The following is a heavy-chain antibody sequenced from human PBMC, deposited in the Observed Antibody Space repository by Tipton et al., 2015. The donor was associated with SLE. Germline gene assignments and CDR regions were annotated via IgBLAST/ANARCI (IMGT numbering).Heavy chain of an antibody. V-gene: IGHV3-23*03. Sequence: SLRLSCAASGFTFSSYAMSWVRQAPGKGLEWVSVIYSGGSTYYADSVKGRFTISRDNSKNTLYLQMNSLRAEDTAVYYCAKTPHSYSSSWYGGYWGQGTLVTVSS. D-gene: IGHD6-13*01. CDR2: IYSGGST. J-gene: IGHJ4*02. CDR3: AKTPHSYSSSWYGGY. CDR1: GFTFSSYA.